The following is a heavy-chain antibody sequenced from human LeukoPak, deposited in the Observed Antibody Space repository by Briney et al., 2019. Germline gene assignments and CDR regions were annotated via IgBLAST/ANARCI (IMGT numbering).Heavy chain of an antibody. J-gene: IGHJ4*02. V-gene: IGHV3-33*01. D-gene: IGHD5-24*01. CDR3: ARGTRWLQFLFDY. CDR1: GSTFSSYG. CDR2: IWYDGSNK. Sequence: GGSLRLSCAASGSTFSSYGMHWVRQAPGKGLEWVAVIWYDGSNKYYADSVKGRFTISRDNSKNTLYLQMNSLRAEDTAVYYCARGTRWLQFLFDYWGQGTLVTVSS.